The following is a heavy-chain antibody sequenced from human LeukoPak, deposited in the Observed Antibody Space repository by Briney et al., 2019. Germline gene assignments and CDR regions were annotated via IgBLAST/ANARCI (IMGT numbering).Heavy chain of an antibody. CDR2: ISSSGSTI. CDR1: GFTFSDYY. CDR3: ARDSADGEDEQNYYYYYYMDV. D-gene: IGHD2-15*01. Sequence: GGSLRLSCAASGFTFSDYYMSWIRQAPGKGLEWVSYISSSGSTIYYADSVKGRFTISRDNAKNSLYLQMNSLRAEDTAVYYCARDSADGEDEQNYYYYYYMDVWGKGTTVTVSS. V-gene: IGHV3-11*01. J-gene: IGHJ6*03.